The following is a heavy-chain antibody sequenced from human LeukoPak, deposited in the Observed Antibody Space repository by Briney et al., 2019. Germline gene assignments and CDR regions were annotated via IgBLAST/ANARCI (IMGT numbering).Heavy chain of an antibody. CDR3: ARGLRWLY. D-gene: IGHD4-23*01. CDR2: INHSGST. CDR1: GGSISTYY. J-gene: IGHJ4*02. Sequence: PSETLSLTCTVSGGSISTYYWSWIRQPPGKGLEWIGEINHSGSTNYNPSLKSRVTISVDTSKNQFSLKLSSVTAADTAVYYCARGLRWLYWGQGTLVTVSS. V-gene: IGHV4-34*01.